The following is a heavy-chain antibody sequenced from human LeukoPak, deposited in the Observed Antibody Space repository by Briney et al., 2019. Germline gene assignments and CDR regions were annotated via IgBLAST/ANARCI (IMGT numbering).Heavy chain of an antibody. Sequence: SETLSLTCTVSGVSISIVGYYCSWVRQHPGRGLEWIGYIYYSGSTYYNPSLKSRLIILVDTSKTQFSLRLSAVTAADTAVYYCARGDSSGSYPSYYYYGMDVWGQGTTVTVSS. CDR1: GVSISIVGYY. D-gene: IGHD3-10*01. V-gene: IGHV4-31*03. CDR2: IYYSGST. CDR3: ARGDSSGSYPSYYYYGMDV. J-gene: IGHJ6*02.